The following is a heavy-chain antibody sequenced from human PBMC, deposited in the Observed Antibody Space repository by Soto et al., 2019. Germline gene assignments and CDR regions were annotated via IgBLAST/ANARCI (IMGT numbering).Heavy chain of an antibody. CDR3: VKANDQQLVEGGPFDM. V-gene: IGHV3-9*01. Sequence: SLRLSGAASGFPFEYFAMHCVRHAPGRGLEWVSGINWSGGSSGYSDSVKGRFTISRDNAKNSLYLEMNSLRVEDTALFYCVKANDQQLVEGGPFDMWGQGKRVTVS. CDR2: INWSGGSS. J-gene: IGHJ3*02. D-gene: IGHD6-13*01. CDR1: GFPFEYFA.